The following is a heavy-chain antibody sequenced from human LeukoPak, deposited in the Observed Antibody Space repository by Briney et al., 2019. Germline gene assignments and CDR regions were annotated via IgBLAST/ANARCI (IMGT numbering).Heavy chain of an antibody. CDR3: ASQDDGLIVVVITTPWNY. Sequence: SETLSLTCTVSGGSISSSSYYWGWIRQPPGKGLEWIGSIYYSGSTYYNPSLKSRVTISVDTSKNQFSLKLSSVTAADTAVYYCASQDDGLIVVVITTPWNYWGQGTLVTVSS. CDR1: GGSISSSSYY. J-gene: IGHJ4*02. CDR2: IYYSGST. D-gene: IGHD3-22*01. V-gene: IGHV4-39*01.